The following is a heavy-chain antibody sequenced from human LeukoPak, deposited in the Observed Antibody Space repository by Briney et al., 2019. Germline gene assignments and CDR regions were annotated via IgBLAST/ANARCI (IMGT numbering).Heavy chain of an antibody. Sequence: GGSLRLSCAASGFTFSNYWMSWVRQAPGKGLEWVATIKEDGGEKDYVESVKGRFTISRDNAKNSLYLQMDNLRVEDAAVYYCARDAPDLWGQGTLVTVSS. CDR2: IKEDGGEK. CDR3: ARDAPDL. CDR1: GFTFSNYW. J-gene: IGHJ5*02. V-gene: IGHV3-7*01.